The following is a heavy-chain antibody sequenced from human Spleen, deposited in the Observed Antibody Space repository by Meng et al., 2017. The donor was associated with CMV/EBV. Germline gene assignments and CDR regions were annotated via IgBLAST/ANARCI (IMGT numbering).Heavy chain of an antibody. V-gene: IGHV1-69*05. Sequence: SVKVSCKASGGAFNTHGLIWVRQAPGQGLEWMGGIIPAFGSADYAQNFYGRLSINTDEAARTVFMELRSLTSDDTAVYYCARDLQPSACTGTSCDVSMEGWLWGQGTLVTVSS. J-gene: IGHJ4*02. CDR1: GGAFNTHG. D-gene: IGHD1-14*01. CDR2: IIPAFGSA. CDR3: ARDLQPSACTGTSCDVSMEGWL.